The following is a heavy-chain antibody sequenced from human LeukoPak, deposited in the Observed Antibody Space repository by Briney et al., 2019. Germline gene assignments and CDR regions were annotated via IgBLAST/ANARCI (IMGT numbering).Heavy chain of an antibody. J-gene: IGHJ4*02. D-gene: IGHD6-19*01. CDR3: ARDRGWDTFDY. Sequence: GGSLRLSCEASGFTFSDSWMSWVRQAPGKGLEWVANINGDGTDKYYVDSVRGRFSISRDNAKESVFLQIYSLRAEDTALYYCARDRGWDTFDYWGQGTLVTVFS. V-gene: IGHV3-7*01. CDR1: GFTFSDSW. CDR2: INGDGTDK.